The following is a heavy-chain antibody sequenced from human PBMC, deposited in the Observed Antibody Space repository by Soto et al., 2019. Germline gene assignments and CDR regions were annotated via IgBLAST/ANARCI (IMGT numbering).Heavy chain of an antibody. CDR2: IYSGGST. D-gene: IGHD6-13*01. CDR1: GFTVSSNY. Sequence: GGSLRLSFAASGFTVSSNYMSWVRQAPGKGLEWVSVIYSGGSTYYADSVKGRFTISRDNSKNTLYLQMNSLRAEDTAVYYCARATSRVEQQLSQYWYFDLWGRGTLVTVSS. J-gene: IGHJ2*01. CDR3: ARATSRVEQQLSQYWYFDL. V-gene: IGHV3-53*01.